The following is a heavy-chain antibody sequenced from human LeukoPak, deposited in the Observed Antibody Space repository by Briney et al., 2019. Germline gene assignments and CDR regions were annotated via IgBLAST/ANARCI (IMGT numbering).Heavy chain of an antibody. CDR2: IYYSGST. Sequence: SETLSLXCTVSGDSISSNYWSCIRQSPGKATDWIGYIYYSGSTNYNPSLKSRVTISVDTSKNQFSLNLSSVTAADTAVYYCARGVVVVTAIVPDAFDIWGQGTMVTVSS. CDR1: GDSISSNY. V-gene: IGHV4-59*01. J-gene: IGHJ3*02. CDR3: ARGVVVVTAIVPDAFDI. D-gene: IGHD2-21*02.